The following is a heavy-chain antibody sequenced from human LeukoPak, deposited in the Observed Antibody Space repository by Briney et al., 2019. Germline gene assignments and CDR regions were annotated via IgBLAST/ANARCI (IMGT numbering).Heavy chain of an antibody. J-gene: IGHJ4*02. CDR1: GFTLSTYA. CDR2: TSSSDAGT. Sequence: GGSLRHSCAASGFTLSTYAMSWVRQTPGKGLEWVAATSSSDAGTYHADSVRGRFTISRDNSKNTLYLQMNSLRAEDAAVYFCAKAPVTSCRGAYCYPFDSWGQGTLVTVSS. CDR3: AKAPVTSCRGAYCYPFDS. D-gene: IGHD2-21*01. V-gene: IGHV3-23*01.